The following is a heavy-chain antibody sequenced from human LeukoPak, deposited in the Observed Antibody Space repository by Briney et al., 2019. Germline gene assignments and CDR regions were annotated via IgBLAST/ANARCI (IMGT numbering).Heavy chain of an antibody. V-gene: IGHV1-69*06. CDR1: GGTFSSYA. CDR3: ASYGDYDAFDI. Sequence: SVKASCKASGGTFSSYAISWVRQAPGRGLEWMGRIIPIFGTANYAKKFQARVTITADKTTSTAYMELSSLRSEDTAVYYCASYGDYDAFDIWGQGTMVTVSS. CDR2: IIPIFGTA. D-gene: IGHD4-17*01. J-gene: IGHJ3*02.